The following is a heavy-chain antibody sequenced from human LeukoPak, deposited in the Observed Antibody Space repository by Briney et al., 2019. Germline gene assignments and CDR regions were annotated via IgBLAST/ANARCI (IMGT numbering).Heavy chain of an antibody. CDR2: ISASGGST. Sequence: PGGSLRLSCAASGFTFSSSAMSWVRQVPGKGLEWVSGISASGGSTYYADSVKGRFTISRDNSKNTLYLQMNSLRAEDTAVYYCARASSSWSTFDYWGQGTLVTVSS. CDR1: GFTFSSSA. V-gene: IGHV3-23*01. CDR3: ARASSSWSTFDY. J-gene: IGHJ4*02. D-gene: IGHD6-13*01.